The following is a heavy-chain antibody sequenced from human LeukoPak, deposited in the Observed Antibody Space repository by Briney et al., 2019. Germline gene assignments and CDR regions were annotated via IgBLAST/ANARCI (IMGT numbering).Heavy chain of an antibody. CDR3: ARDTSPLILRFLEWDY. D-gene: IGHD3-3*01. J-gene: IGHJ4*02. V-gene: IGHV3-30*01. CDR2: ISYDGSNK. Sequence: GGSLRLSCAASGFTFSSYAMHWVRQAPGKGLEWVAVISYDGSNKYYADSVKGRFTISRDNSKNTLYLQMNSLRAEDTAVYYCARDTSPLILRFLEWDYWGQGTLVTVSS. CDR1: GFTFSSYA.